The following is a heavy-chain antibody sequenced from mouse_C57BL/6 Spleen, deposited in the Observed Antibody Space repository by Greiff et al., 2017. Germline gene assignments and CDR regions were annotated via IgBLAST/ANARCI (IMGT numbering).Heavy chain of an antibody. Sequence: DVKLQESGAELVKPGASVKLSCTASGFNIKDYYMHWVKQRTEQGLEWIGRIDPEDGETKYAPKFQGKATITADTSSNTAYLQLSSLTSEDTAVYYCAGYYYGSSYLDYWGQGTTLTVSS. CDR3: AGYYYGSSYLDY. CDR2: IDPEDGET. J-gene: IGHJ2*01. D-gene: IGHD1-1*01. V-gene: IGHV14-2*01. CDR1: GFNIKDYY.